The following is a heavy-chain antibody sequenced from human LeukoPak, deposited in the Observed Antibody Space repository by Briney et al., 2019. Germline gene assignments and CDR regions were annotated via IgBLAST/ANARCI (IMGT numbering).Heavy chain of an antibody. CDR1: GFTFSSYG. V-gene: IGHV3-30*18. CDR2: ISYDGSNK. J-gene: IGHJ4*02. Sequence: GRSLRLSCAASGFTFSSYGMHWVRQAPGKGLEWVAVISYDGSNKYYADSVKGRFTISRDNSKNTLYLQMNSLRAEDTAVYNCAKGSYSYDSSGYYSGWGQGTLVTVSS. CDR3: AKGSYSYDSSGYYSG. D-gene: IGHD3-22*01.